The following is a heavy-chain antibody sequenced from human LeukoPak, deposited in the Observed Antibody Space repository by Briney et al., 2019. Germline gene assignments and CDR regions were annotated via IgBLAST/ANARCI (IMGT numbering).Heavy chain of an antibody. CDR2: INPNSDYT. Sequence: EASVKVSCKASGYTFTGYYIHWVRQAPGQGLEWMGWINPNSDYTFYAQKFQGRVTLTRDTSISTAYMELTTLTSDDTALYYCAVAPGDYWGQGTLVSVSA. CDR3: AVAPGDY. CDR1: GYTFTGYY. J-gene: IGHJ4*02. V-gene: IGHV1-2*02. D-gene: IGHD2-21*01.